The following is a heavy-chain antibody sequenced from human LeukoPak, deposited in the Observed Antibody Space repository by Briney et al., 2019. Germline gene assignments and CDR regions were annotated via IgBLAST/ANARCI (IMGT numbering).Heavy chain of an antibody. CDR2: MYSSGTT. D-gene: IGHD1-20*01. CDR3: ARGEYNWNDLHL. V-gene: IGHV3-66*01. Sequence: GGSLRLSCAASGFTFGSNYMNWVRQAPGRGLEWVSVMYSSGTTYYSESVTGRFTISRDNPKNTLYLQMNSLRAEDTAVYYCARGEYNWNDLHLWGQGTLVTVSS. J-gene: IGHJ5*02. CDR1: GFTFGSNY.